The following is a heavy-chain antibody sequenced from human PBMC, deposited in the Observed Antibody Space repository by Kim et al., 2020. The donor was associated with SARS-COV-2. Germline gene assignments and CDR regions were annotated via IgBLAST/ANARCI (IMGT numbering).Heavy chain of an antibody. D-gene: IGHD3-10*01. J-gene: IGHJ4*02. CDR1: GGSFSGYY. CDR2: INHSGST. CDR3: ASLRYGSGSFPDY. V-gene: IGHV4-34*01. Sequence: SETLSLTCAVYGGSFSGYYWSWIRQPPGKGLEWIGEINHSGSTNYNPSLKSRVTISVDTSKNQFSLKLSSVTAADTAVYYCASLRYGSGSFPDYWGQGTLVTVSS.